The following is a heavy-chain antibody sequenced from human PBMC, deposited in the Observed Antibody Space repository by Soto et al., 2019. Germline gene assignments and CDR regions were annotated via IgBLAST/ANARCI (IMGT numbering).Heavy chain of an antibody. CDR2: ISGGGGST. J-gene: IGHJ4*02. Sequence: GGSLRLSCAASGFTFSSYAMSWVRQAPGKGLEWVSAISGGGGSTYYADSVKGRFTISRDNSKNTLYLQMNSLRAEDTAVYYCAKPYYYDSSGYSDYWGQGTLVTVSS. D-gene: IGHD3-22*01. CDR3: AKPYYYDSSGYSDY. CDR1: GFTFSSYA. V-gene: IGHV3-23*01.